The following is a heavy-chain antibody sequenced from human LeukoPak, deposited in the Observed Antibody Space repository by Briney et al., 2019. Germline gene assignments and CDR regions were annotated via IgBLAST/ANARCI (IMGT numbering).Heavy chain of an antibody. J-gene: IGHJ2*01. V-gene: IGHV3-23*01. CDR1: GFTFTSYA. CDR3: AKDMDGHNYNRWYFDL. Sequence: GGFLRLSCAASGFTFTSYAMTWVRQAPGKGPEWVSAIRGSGGSTNYADSVKGRFTISRDYSKNTLYLQMNSLRAEDTAVYYCAKDMDGHNYNRWYFDLWGRGTLVTVSS. CDR2: IRGSGGST. D-gene: IGHD3-10*01.